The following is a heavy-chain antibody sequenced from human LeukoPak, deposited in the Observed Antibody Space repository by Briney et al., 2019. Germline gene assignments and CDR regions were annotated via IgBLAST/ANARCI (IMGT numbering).Heavy chain of an antibody. D-gene: IGHD3-10*01. CDR2: LNPQTGDT. Sequence: ASVKVSCKASGYAFSAYYMHWVRQAPGQGLEWMGWLNPQTGDTHFAQKFQGRVTMTRDTSISTAYMELSSLRSDDTAVYYCARMLGKGIWFGELLRDYRGQGTLVTVSS. CDR1: GYAFSAYY. J-gene: IGHJ4*02. CDR3: ARMLGKGIWFGELLRDY. V-gene: IGHV1-2*02.